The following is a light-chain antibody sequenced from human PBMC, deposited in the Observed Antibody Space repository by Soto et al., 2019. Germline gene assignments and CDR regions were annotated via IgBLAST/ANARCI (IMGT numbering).Light chain of an antibody. CDR2: SND. J-gene: IGLJ2*01. CDR3: AAWDDSLDGVL. Sequence: QSVLTQPPSASGTPGQRVTISCSGSSSNIGTNTVNWYQQVPGTAPRLLIYSNDQRPSGVPDRFSGSKADTSASLAISGLQSEDEADYYCAAWDDSLDGVLFGGGTKLTVL. V-gene: IGLV1-44*01. CDR1: SSNIGTNT.